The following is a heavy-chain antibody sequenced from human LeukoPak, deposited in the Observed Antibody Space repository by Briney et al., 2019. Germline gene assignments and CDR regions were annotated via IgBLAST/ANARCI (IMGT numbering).Heavy chain of an antibody. V-gene: IGHV4-59*08. CDR2: IYYSGST. J-gene: IGHJ4*02. Sequence: SETLSLTCTVSGGSISSYYWSWIRQPPGKGLEWIGYIYYSGSTNYNPSPKRRVTMSVDTSKNQFSLKLSSVTAADTAVYYCARRISLYFDYWGQGTLVTVSS. CDR1: GGSISSYY. CDR3: ARRISLYFDY.